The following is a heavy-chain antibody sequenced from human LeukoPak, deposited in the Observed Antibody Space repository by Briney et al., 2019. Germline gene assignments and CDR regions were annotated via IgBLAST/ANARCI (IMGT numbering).Heavy chain of an antibody. Sequence: DSVKDRVTVSRGNSQNTLYLQMNSLRTEDTAVYYCAKAIPVVVPAANDYWGQGTLVTVSS. V-gene: IGHV3-30*02. D-gene: IGHD2-2*01. CDR3: AKAIPVVVPAANDY. J-gene: IGHJ4*02.